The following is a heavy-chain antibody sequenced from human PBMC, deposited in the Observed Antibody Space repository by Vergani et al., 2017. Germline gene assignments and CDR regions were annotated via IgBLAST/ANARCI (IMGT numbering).Heavy chain of an antibody. D-gene: IGHD1-26*01. V-gene: IGHV1-69*13. CDR2: IIAVFGTA. CDR3: AREYSGNYLAFDY. CDR1: GGTFNSCT. Sequence: QVQLVQSGAEVKKPGSSVKVSCKASGGTFNSCTISWVRQAPGQGLEWMGRIIAVFGTANYAQKFQGRITITADESTSTAYMELSSLRSDDTAVYYCAREYSGNYLAFDYWRQGTLVTVSS. J-gene: IGHJ4*02.